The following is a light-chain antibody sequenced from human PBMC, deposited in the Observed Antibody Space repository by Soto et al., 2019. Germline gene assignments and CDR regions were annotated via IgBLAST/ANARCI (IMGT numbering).Light chain of an antibody. CDR2: DVS. V-gene: IGLV2-14*03. J-gene: IGLJ1*01. Sequence: QSALTQPASVSGYPGQSITISCTGTSSDIGYYNYVPWYQQHPGKAPKVMIYDVSNRPSGVSNRFSGSKSANTASLTISGLQAEDEADYHCSAYTTSSTVVFGSGTKVTVL. CDR1: SSDIGYYNY. CDR3: SAYTTSSTVV.